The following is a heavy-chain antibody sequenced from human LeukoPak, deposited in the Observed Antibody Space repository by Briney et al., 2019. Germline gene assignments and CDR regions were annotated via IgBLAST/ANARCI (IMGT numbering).Heavy chain of an antibody. CDR3: PKDVIIAARPYGCMDF. CDR2: ISCRGGST. Sequence: GGSLTLFCALWGLPLNCYAVSWVPHAPGEGLGWVSAISCRGGSTYYPDSVKGRFTISRDNSKNLLYLQLNSLSADDPAVFYCPKDVIIAARPYGCMDFWGQGTLVTVSS. CDR1: GLPLNCYA. J-gene: IGHJ4*02. D-gene: IGHD6-6*01. V-gene: IGHV3-23*01.